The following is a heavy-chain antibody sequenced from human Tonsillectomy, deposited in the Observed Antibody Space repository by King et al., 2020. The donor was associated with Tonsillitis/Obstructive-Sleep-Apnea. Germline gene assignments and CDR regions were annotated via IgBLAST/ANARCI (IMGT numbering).Heavy chain of an antibody. CDR2: INHSGST. V-gene: IGHV4-34*01. J-gene: IGHJ5*02. Sequence: VQLQQWGAGLLKPSETLSLTCAVYGGSFSGYYWSWIRQPPGKGLEWIGEINHSGSTNYNPSLKRRVTISVDTSKNQFSLKLSSVTAADTAVYYCARGRYSSGWYGGWFDPWGQGTLVTVSS. CDR3: ARGRYSSGWYGGWFDP. D-gene: IGHD6-19*01. CDR1: GGSFSGYY.